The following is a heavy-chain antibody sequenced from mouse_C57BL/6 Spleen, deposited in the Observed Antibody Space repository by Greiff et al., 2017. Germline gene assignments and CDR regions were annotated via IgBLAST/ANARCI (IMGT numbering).Heavy chain of an antibody. J-gene: IGHJ3*01. Sequence: VQLQQPGTELVKPGASVKLSCKASGYTFTSYWMHWVKQRPGQGLEWIGNINPSNGGTNYNEKFKSKATLTVDKSSSTAYMQLSSLTSEDSAVYYCAREAGYDYDPAWFAYWGQGTLVTVSA. D-gene: IGHD2-4*01. CDR1: GYTFTSYW. CDR2: INPSNGGT. CDR3: AREAGYDYDPAWFAY. V-gene: IGHV1-53*01.